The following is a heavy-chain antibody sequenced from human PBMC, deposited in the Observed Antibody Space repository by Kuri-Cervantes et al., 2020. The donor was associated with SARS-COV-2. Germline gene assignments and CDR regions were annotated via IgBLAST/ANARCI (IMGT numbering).Heavy chain of an antibody. D-gene: IGHD1-26*01. Sequence: GGSLRLSCAASGFTFSSYAMHWVRQAPGKGLEWVAVISYDGSNKYYADSVKGRFTISRDNSKNTLYLQMNSLSAEDTAVYYCARDRSGSYYGPFDYWGQGTLVTVSS. CDR3: ARDRSGSYYGPFDY. J-gene: IGHJ4*02. CDR2: ISYDGSNK. V-gene: IGHV3-30-3*01. CDR1: GFTFSSYA.